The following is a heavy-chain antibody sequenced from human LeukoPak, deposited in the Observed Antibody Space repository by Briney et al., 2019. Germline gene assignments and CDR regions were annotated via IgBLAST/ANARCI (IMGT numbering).Heavy chain of an antibody. CDR1: GFTVNNKY. D-gene: IGHD3-16*01. J-gene: IGHJ6*03. CDR2: IYNDGRT. Sequence: GGSLRLSCAASGFTVNNKYMTWVRQAPGKGLEWVSLIYNDGRTYYADSVKGRCTISRDNAKNSLYLQMNSLRAEDMALYYCAKGGGGRLIYYYYMDVWGKGTTVTVSS. V-gene: IGHV3-53*05. CDR3: AKGGGGRLIYYYYMDV.